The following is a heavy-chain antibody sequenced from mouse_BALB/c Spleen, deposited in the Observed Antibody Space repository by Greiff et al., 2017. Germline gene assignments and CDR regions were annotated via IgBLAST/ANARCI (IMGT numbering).Heavy chain of an antibody. CDR1: GYTFTSYV. J-gene: IGHJ2*01. D-gene: IGHD1-1*01. CDR3: ACYDY. Sequence: QVQLQQSGPELVKPGASVKMSCKASGYTFTSYVMHWVKQRPGQGLEWIGCIFPGSGNTKYNEKFKGKATLTADTSSSTAYMQLSSLTSEDSAVYFCACYDYWGRGTTLTVSS. V-gene: IGHV1-66*01. CDR2: IFPGSGNT.